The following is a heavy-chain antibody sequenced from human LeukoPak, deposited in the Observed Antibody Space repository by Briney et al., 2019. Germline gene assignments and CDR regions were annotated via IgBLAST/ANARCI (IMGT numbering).Heavy chain of an antibody. Sequence: KTSETLSLTCTVSGGSISSYYWSWIRQPAGKGLEWIGRIYTSGSTNYNPSLKSRVTISVDTSKNQFSLKLSSVTAADTAVYYCARVYGAGYDFRGAFDIWGQGTMVTVSS. CDR3: ARVYGAGYDFRGAFDI. J-gene: IGHJ3*02. CDR1: GGSISSYY. D-gene: IGHD5-12*01. V-gene: IGHV4-4*07. CDR2: IYTSGST.